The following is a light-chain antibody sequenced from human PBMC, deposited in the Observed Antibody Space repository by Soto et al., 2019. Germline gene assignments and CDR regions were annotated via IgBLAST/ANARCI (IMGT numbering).Light chain of an antibody. CDR3: QHYGTSTVT. CDR2: GAS. V-gene: IGKV3-20*01. Sequence: EIVMTQSPATLSVSPGERATLSCRASQSVSSNLAWYQQKPGQAPSLLIHGASSRASDVPDRFSGSGSGTDFTLTISRLEPEDFAVYYCQHYGTSTVTFGGGTKVELK. CDR1: QSVSSN. J-gene: IGKJ4*01.